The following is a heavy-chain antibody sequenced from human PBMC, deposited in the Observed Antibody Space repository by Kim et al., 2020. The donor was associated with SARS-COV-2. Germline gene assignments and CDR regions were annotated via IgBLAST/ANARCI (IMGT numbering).Heavy chain of an antibody. Sequence: GGSLRLSCAASGFTFSSYAMSWVRQAPGKGLEWVSAISGSGGSTYYADSVKGRFTISRDNSKNTLYLQMNSLRAEDTAVYYCAKDRAYYDILTGYPNDAFDIWGQGTMVTVSS. CDR3: AKDRAYYDILTGYPNDAFDI. V-gene: IGHV3-23*01. CDR2: ISGSGGST. J-gene: IGHJ3*02. D-gene: IGHD3-9*01. CDR1: GFTFSSYA.